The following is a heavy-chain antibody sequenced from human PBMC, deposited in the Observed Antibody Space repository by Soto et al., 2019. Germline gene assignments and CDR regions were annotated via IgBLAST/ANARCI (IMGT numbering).Heavy chain of an antibody. Sequence: PGGSLRLSCAASGFTFSSYGMHWVRQAPGKGLEWVAVISYDGSNKYHADSVKGRFTISRDNSKNTLYLQMNSLRAEDTAVYYCAKSEVGATADDAFDIWGQGTMVTVSS. CDR1: GFTFSSYG. D-gene: IGHD1-26*01. CDR2: ISYDGSNK. J-gene: IGHJ3*02. CDR3: AKSEVGATADDAFDI. V-gene: IGHV3-30*18.